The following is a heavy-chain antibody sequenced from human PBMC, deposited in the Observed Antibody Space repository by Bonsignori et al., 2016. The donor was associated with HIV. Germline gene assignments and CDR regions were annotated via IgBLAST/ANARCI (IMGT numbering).Heavy chain of an antibody. CDR3: AREYISSDHYYYYYYMDV. Sequence: ASVKVSCKASGYTFTSYDINWVRQAAGQGLEWMGWMNPNSGNTGYAQKFQGRVTMTRNTSISTAYMELSSLRSEDTAVYYCAREYISSDHYYYYYYMDVWGKGTTVTVSS. CDR1: GYTFTSYD. D-gene: IGHD6-6*01. CDR2: MNPNSGNT. V-gene: IGHV1-8*01. J-gene: IGHJ6*03.